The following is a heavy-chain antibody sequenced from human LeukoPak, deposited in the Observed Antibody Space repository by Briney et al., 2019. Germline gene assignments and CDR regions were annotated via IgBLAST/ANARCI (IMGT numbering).Heavy chain of an antibody. Sequence: GASLQISCKGSGSGFTNYWIGWGRRMPGKGGEWMGIIYPGDSDTRYSPSFQGQVSISADRSITTAYLQWSSLKASDTAMYYCAIGGDSSTSCYRCFNYWGQGTLVSVSS. CDR1: GSGFTNYW. D-gene: IGHD2-2*01. CDR3: AIGGDSSTSCYRCFNY. J-gene: IGHJ4*02. V-gene: IGHV5-51*01. CDR2: IYPGDSDT.